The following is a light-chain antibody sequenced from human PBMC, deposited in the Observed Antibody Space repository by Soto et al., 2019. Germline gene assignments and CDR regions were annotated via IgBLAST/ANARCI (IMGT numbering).Light chain of an antibody. J-gene: IGKJ1*01. Sequence: DIVMTQSPDSLAVSLGERATFTCKSSQSVLYSSNNKKYLAWYQQKPGQPPKLLIYWASTRESGVPDRFSGSGSGTDFTLTISSLQAEDVAVCYCQQYYSTPETFGQGTKVEIK. CDR3: QQYYSTPET. CDR1: QSVLYSSNNKKY. CDR2: WAS. V-gene: IGKV4-1*01.